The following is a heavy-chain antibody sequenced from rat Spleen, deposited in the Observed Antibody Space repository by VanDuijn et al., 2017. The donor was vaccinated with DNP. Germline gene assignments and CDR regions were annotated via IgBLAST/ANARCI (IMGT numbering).Heavy chain of an antibody. CDR1: GFTFSDYN. J-gene: IGHJ2*01. V-gene: IGHV5S10*01. Sequence: EVHLVESGGGLVQPGRSLKLSCAASGFTFSDYNMAWVRQAPKKGLERVATITYDGSKTYYRDSVKGRFTISRDNVKSTLYLQLDSLRSEDTATYYCATDGSYYDGYSGWFAYWGQGVMVTVSS. CDR3: ATDGSYYDGYSGWFAY. CDR2: ITYDGSKT. D-gene: IGHD1-12*03.